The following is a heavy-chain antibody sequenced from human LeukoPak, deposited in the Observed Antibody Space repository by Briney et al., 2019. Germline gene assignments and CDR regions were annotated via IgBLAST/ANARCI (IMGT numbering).Heavy chain of an antibody. V-gene: IGHV1-8*01. CDR1: GYTFTSYD. CDR3: ARGRTTVTPEDAFDI. J-gene: IGHJ3*02. Sequence: ASVKVSCKASGYTFTSYDINWVRQATGQELEWMGWMNPNSGNTGYAQKFQGRVTMTRNTSISTAYMELSSLRSEDTAVYYCARGRTTVTPEDAFDIWGQGTMVTVSS. CDR2: MNPNSGNT. D-gene: IGHD4-17*01.